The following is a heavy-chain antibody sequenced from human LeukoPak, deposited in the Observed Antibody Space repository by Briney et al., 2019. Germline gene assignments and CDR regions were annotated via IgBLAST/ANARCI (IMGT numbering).Heavy chain of an antibody. Sequence: PGGSLRLSCAASGFTFSSYAMSWVRQAPEKGLEWVSAISGSGGSTYYADSVKGRFTISRDNSKNTLYLQMNSLRAEDTAVYYCAKDRIIVGATFFDYWGQGTLVTVSS. V-gene: IGHV3-23*01. D-gene: IGHD1-26*01. J-gene: IGHJ4*02. CDR1: GFTFSSYA. CDR2: ISGSGGST. CDR3: AKDRIIVGATFFDY.